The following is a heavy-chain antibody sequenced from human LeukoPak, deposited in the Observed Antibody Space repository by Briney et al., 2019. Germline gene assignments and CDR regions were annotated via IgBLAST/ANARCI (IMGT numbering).Heavy chain of an antibody. V-gene: IGHV1-8*01. CDR2: MNPNSGNT. CDR3: AWGLAAAGTPLDAFDI. D-gene: IGHD6-13*01. Sequence: ASVKVSCKASGYTFTSYDINWVRQATGQGLEWMGWMNPNSGNTGYAQKFQGRVTMTRNTSVSTAYMELSSLRSEDTAVYYCAWGLAAAGTPLDAFDIWGQGTMVTVSS. CDR1: GYTFTSYD. J-gene: IGHJ3*02.